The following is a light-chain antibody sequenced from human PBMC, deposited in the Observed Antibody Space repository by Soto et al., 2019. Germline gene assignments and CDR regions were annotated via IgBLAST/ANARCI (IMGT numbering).Light chain of an antibody. Sequence: QSALTQPRSVSGSPGQSVTISCTGSSSDVGGYDYISWYQQHPGKAPKVVIYEVIKRPSGVPDRFSGSKSGNTASLTISGLQPEDEADYSCCSYAGGAYASRIFGGGTKVTVL. V-gene: IGLV2-11*01. CDR3: CSYAGGAYASRI. CDR1: SSDVGGYDY. J-gene: IGLJ2*01. CDR2: EVI.